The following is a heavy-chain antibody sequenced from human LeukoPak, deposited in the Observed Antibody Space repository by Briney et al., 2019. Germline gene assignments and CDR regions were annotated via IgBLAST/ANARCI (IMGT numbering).Heavy chain of an antibody. Sequence: GRSLRLSCAASGFTFDDYAMLWVRHAPGKGLEWVSGISWNSGSIGYADSVKGRFTISRDNSKNTLYLQMNSLRAEDTAVYYCAKDLGYVDTAMVSDYWGQGTLVTVSS. CDR3: AKDLGYVDTAMVSDY. CDR2: ISWNSGSI. J-gene: IGHJ4*02. V-gene: IGHV3-9*01. D-gene: IGHD5-18*01. CDR1: GFTFDDYA.